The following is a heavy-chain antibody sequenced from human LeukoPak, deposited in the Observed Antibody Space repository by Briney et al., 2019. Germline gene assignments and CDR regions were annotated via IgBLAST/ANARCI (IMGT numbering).Heavy chain of an antibody. Sequence: GGSLRLSCVASEFTFSSYSVIWVRQAPGKGREGIAYISNGSGNRSYADSVKGRFTISRDNAKNLLYLQMNSLRVEDTAVYYCARAPGRFQFDSWGQGTLVIVSS. D-gene: IGHD3-3*01. CDR1: EFTFSSYS. J-gene: IGHJ5*01. CDR2: ISNGSGNR. V-gene: IGHV3-48*01. CDR3: ARAPGRFQFDS.